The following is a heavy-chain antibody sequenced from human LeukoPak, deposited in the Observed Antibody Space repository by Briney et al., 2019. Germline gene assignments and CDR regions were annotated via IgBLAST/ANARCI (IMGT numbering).Heavy chain of an antibody. V-gene: IGHV1-2*02. CDR1: GYTFTGYY. Sequence: GASVKVSCKASGYTFTGYYMHWVRQAPGQGLEWMGWINPNSGGTNYAQKFQGRVTMTRDTSISTAYMELSRLRCDDTAVYYCARGAYDFWSGYFQPTDYWGQGTLVTVSS. CDR2: INPNSGGT. D-gene: IGHD3-3*01. CDR3: ARGAYDFWSGYFQPTDY. J-gene: IGHJ4*02.